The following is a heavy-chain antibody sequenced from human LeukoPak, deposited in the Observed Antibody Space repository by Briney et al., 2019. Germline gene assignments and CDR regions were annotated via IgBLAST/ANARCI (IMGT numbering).Heavy chain of an antibody. CDR3: ARDKRGATVVTLYSYYYMDV. CDR1: GFTFSSYA. Sequence: GGSLRLSCAASGFTFSSYAMSWVRQAPGKGLEWVSAISGSGGSTYYADSVKGRFTISRDNAKNSLYLQMNSLRADDTAVYYCARDKRGATVVTLYSYYYMDVWGKGTTVTISS. CDR2: ISGSGGST. D-gene: IGHD4-23*01. V-gene: IGHV3-23*01. J-gene: IGHJ6*03.